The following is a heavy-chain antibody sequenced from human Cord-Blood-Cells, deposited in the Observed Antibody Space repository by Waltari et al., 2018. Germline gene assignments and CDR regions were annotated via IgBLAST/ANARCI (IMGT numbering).Heavy chain of an antibody. CDR2: INGSGGIK. V-gene: IGHV3-23*01. D-gene: IGHD2-15*01. CDR3: AIPGYCSGGSCYSEYFQH. CDR1: GFTFSSYA. J-gene: IGHJ1*01. Sequence: EVQLLESGGGLVQPGGSLRLSCAASGFTFSSYAMSWVRQAPGKGLEWVSAINGSGGIKYYADSVKGRFTISRDNSKNTLYLQMNSLRAEDTAVYYCAIPGYCSGGSCYSEYFQHWGQGTLVTVSS.